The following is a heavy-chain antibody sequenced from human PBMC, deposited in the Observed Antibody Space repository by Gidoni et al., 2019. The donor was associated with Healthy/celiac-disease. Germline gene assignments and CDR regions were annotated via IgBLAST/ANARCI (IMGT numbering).Heavy chain of an antibody. V-gene: IGHV3-7*01. D-gene: IGHD1-26*01. CDR2: IKQDGSEK. CDR3: AREGSYRRGLDY. J-gene: IGHJ4*02. CDR1: GFPFSSYW. Sequence: EVQLVESGGGLVQPGVSLRLSCAASGFPFSSYWMSWVRQAPGKGLEWVANIKQDGSEKYYVDSVKGRFTISRDNAKNSLYLQMNSLRAEDTAVYYCAREGSYRRGLDYWGQGTLVTVSS.